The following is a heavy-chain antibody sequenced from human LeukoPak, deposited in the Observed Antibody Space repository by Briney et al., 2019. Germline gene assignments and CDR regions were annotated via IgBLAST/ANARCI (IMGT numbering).Heavy chain of an antibody. D-gene: IGHD2-8*01. J-gene: IGHJ3*01. CDR2: IDWDDDK. CDR1: GFSLSTSGMR. Sequence: ESGPTLVNPTQTLTLTCTLSGFSLSTSGMRVSWIRQPPGKALEWLARIDWDDDKFYSTSLKTRLTISKDTSKNQVVLIMTDMDPVDTATYYCARPAPGLNVDVWGQGTMVTVSS. V-gene: IGHV2-70*04. CDR3: ARPAPGLNVDV.